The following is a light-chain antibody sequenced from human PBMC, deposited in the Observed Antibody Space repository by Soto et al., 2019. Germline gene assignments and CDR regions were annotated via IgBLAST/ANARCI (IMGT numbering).Light chain of an antibody. CDR2: DAS. V-gene: IGKV1D-8*03. J-gene: IGKJ1*01. CDR3: QQYNSYRT. CDR1: QGISSY. Sequence: VIWMTQSPSLLSASTGDRVTISCRMSQGISSYLAWYQQKPGKAPKLLIYDASSLESGVPSRFSGSGSGTEFTLTISSLQPDDFATYYCQQYNSYRTFGQGTKVDIK.